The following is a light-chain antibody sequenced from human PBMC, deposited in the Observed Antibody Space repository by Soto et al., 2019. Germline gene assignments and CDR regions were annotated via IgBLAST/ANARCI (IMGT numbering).Light chain of an antibody. CDR1: SSNIRSNT. V-gene: IGLV1-44*01. CDR3: ATWDDSLNGRV. CDR2: GNN. J-gene: IGLJ3*02. Sequence: QSILTQPPSASGTPGQRVTISCSGSSSNIRSNTVNWYQQLPGTAPKLLIYGNNQRPSGVPDRFSASESGTSASLAISGLQSDDEADYYCATWDDSLNGRVFGGGTKLTVI.